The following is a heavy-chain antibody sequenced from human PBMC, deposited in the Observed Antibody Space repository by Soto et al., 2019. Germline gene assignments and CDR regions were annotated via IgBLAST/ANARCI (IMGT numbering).Heavy chain of an antibody. V-gene: IGHV3-74*01. CDR3: AKAIYGPEYYFDY. CDR1: GFTFSLYW. Sequence: GGSLRLSCAASGFTFSLYWMHWVRQAPGKGLVWVSRIRSDGGEENYADSVKGRFTISRDNAENTLYLQMNSLRAEDTAVYYCAKAIYGPEYYFDYWGQGTLVTVSS. CDR2: IRSDGGEE. D-gene: IGHD3-16*01. J-gene: IGHJ4*02.